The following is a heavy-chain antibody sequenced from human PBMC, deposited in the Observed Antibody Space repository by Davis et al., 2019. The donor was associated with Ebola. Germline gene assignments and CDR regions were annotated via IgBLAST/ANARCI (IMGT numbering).Heavy chain of an antibody. D-gene: IGHD3-10*01. CDR1: GYTFTSYA. Sequence: ASVKVSCKASGYTFTSYAMHWVRQAPGQRLEWMGWINAGNGNTKYSQKFQGRVTITRDTSASTAYMELSSLRSEDTAVYYCARGIGAGFGELGDYWGQGTLVTVSS. CDR3: ARGIGAGFGELGDY. V-gene: IGHV1-3*01. J-gene: IGHJ4*02. CDR2: INAGNGNT.